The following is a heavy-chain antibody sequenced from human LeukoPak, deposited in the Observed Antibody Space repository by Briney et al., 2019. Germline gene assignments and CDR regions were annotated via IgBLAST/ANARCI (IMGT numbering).Heavy chain of an antibody. CDR2: INPKSGRT. CDR1: GYTFTSSE. J-gene: IGHJ4*02. Sequence: ASVKVSCKASGYTFTSSEMNWVRQATGQGREWMGWINPKSGRTDYAKKFQATVSMTMNTSITTAYMEVSSLRFEDTAVYYCARGRSGLAAAGTYDSWGQGTLITVSS. D-gene: IGHD6-13*01. V-gene: IGHV1-8*01. CDR3: ARGRSGLAAAGTYDS.